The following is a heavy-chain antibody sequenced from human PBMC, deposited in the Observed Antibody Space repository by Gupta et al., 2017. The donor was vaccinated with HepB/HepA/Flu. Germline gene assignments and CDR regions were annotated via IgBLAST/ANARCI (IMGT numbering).Heavy chain of an antibody. Sequence: EVLLVESGGGLVQPGGSLSLSCAASGYTFSSYSMNWVRQASGKGLEWIPYTSHTSGTIDYADSVKGRFTISRDNDTNSLYPHTKSMRDEDTALYFWSRDLANDGFEVWVQVAMVTVSS. CDR2: TSHTSGTI. CDR1: GYTFSSYS. J-gene: IGHJ3*01. D-gene: IGHD1-1*01. V-gene: IGHV3-48*02. CDR3: SRDLANDGFEV.